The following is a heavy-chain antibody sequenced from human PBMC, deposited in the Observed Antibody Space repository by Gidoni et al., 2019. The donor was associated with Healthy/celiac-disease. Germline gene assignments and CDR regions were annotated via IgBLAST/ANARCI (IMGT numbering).Heavy chain of an antibody. D-gene: IGHD2-8*02. CDR3: SRVLGYCTGGVCYGGWTLGYYYGMDV. CDR1: GGTFSIYA. CDR2: IIPIFGTA. V-gene: IGHV1-69*01. Sequence: QVQLVQSGAEVKKPGSSVKVSCKASGGTFSIYAISWVRQAPGQGLEWMGGIIPIFGTANYAQKFQGRVTITADESTSTDYMELSSLRSEDTAVYYGSRVLGYCTGGVCYGGWTLGYYYGMDVWGQGTTVTVSS. J-gene: IGHJ6*02.